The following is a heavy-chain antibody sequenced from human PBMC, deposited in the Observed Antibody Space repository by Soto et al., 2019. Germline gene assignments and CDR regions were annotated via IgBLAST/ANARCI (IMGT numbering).Heavy chain of an antibody. D-gene: IGHD3-22*01. V-gene: IGHV1-18*04. J-gene: IGHJ4*02. CDR3: AREWYDSSGYSIKDGDFDY. Sequence: ASVKVSCKASGYTFTSYGISWVRQAPGQGLEWMGWISAYNGNTNYAQKLQGRVTMTTDTSTSTAYMELRSLRSDDTAVYYCAREWYDSSGYSIKDGDFDYWGQRTLVTVSS. CDR2: ISAYNGNT. CDR1: GYTFTSYG.